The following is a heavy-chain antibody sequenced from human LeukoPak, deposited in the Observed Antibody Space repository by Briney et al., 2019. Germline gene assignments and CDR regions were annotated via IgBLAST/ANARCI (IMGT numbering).Heavy chain of an antibody. D-gene: IGHD2-15*01. CDR3: ARLGAATTFDY. CDR1: GGSISGYY. CDR2: IYIIGNT. Sequence: PSETLSLTCTVSGGSISGYYWTWIRQPDGKGLEWIGHIYIIGNTKYSPSLKSRVTMSLDTSRNQFSLKLSSVTAADTAVYYCARLGAATTFDYWGQGTLVTVSS. J-gene: IGHJ4*02. V-gene: IGHV4-4*07.